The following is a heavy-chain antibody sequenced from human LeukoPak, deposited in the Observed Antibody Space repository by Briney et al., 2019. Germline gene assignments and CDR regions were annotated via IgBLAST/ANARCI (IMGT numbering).Heavy chain of an antibody. CDR1: GYTFTVYY. CDR3: AREGIAVAGHGAFDI. D-gene: IGHD6-19*01. J-gene: IGHJ3*02. V-gene: IGHV1-2*02. CDR2: INPNSDGT. Sequence: ASVKVSCESCGYTFTVYYMHCVPQAPGQGLEWMGWINPNSDGTNYAQKYQGRVTMTRDTSISTAYMELSRLRSNDTAVYYCAREGIAVAGHGAFDIWGQGTMVTVSS.